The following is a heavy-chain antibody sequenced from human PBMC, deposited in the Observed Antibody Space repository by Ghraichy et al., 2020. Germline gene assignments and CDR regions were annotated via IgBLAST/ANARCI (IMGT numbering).Heavy chain of an antibody. V-gene: IGHV4-59*01. D-gene: IGHD2-2*01. CDR2: IYHNGRT. Sequence: SQTLSLTCTVSGDSLNNYYWSWIRQAPGKGLEWIGSIYHNGRTKYNPSLKSRVTMSVDTSKNQFSLSLTSVTAADTAVFYCANDQEWRASSSGVDPWGQGPLGSVAP. CDR3: ANDQEWRASSSGVDP. CDR1: GDSLNNYY. J-gene: IGHJ5*02.